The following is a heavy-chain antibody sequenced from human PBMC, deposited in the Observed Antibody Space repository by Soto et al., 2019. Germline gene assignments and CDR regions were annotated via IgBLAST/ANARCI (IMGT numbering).Heavy chain of an antibody. V-gene: IGHV4-59*01. CDR2: IYYSGST. CDR1: GGSISSYY. Sequence: SETLSLTCTVSGGSISSYYWSWIRQPPGKGLEWIGYIYYSGSTNYNPSLKSRVTISVDTSKNQFSLKLSSVTAADTAVYYCARVVKSRNTRMPNYFDYWGQGTLVTVSS. J-gene: IGHJ4*02. CDR3: ARVVKSRNTRMPNYFDY. D-gene: IGHD2-2*01.